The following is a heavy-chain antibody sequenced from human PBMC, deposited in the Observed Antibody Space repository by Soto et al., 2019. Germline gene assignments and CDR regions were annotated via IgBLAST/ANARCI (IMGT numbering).Heavy chain of an antibody. J-gene: IGHJ6*01. CDR3: AKERLNIVVVVAATGTYGMDV. CDR1: GFTFSSYG. CDR2: ISYDGSNK. D-gene: IGHD2-15*01. Sequence: QVQLVESGGGVVQPGRSLRLSCAASGFTFSSYGMHWVRQAPGKGLEWVAVISYDGSNKYYADSVKGRFTISRDNSKNTLYLQMNSLRAEDTAVYYCAKERLNIVVVVAATGTYGMDVW. V-gene: IGHV3-30*18.